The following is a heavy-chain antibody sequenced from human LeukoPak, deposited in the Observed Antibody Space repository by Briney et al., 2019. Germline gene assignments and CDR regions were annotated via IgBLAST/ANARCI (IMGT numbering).Heavy chain of an antibody. V-gene: IGHV1-18*01. D-gene: IGHD1-26*01. CDR1: GYTFTSYG. CDR3: AKDLRRIVGATKGMDV. CDR2: ISAYNGNT. J-gene: IGHJ6*03. Sequence: ASVKVSCKASGYTFTSYGISWVRQAPGQGLEWMGWISAYNGNTNYAQKLQGRATMTTDTSTSTAYMELRSLRSDDTAVYYCAKDLRRIVGATKGMDVWGKGTTVTVSS.